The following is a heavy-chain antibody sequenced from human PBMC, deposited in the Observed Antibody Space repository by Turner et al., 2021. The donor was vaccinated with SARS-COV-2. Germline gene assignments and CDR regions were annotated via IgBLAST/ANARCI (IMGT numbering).Heavy chain of an antibody. V-gene: IGHV4-39*01. Sequence: QLQLQESGPGLVKPSETLSLTCTVSGGSISSRSYYWGWIRQPQGKWLEGIGYIYYSGSTYYNPSLKSRVTISVDTSKNQFSLKLSSVTAADTAVYYCARHSPELRGDYFDYWGQGTLVTVSS. J-gene: IGHJ4*02. CDR3: ARHSPELRGDYFDY. CDR2: IYYSGST. D-gene: IGHD1-26*01. CDR1: GGSISSRSYY.